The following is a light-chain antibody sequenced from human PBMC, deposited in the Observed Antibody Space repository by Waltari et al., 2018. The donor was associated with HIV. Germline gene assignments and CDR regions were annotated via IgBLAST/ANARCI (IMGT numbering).Light chain of an antibody. Sequence: QSVLTQPPSVSAAPGQKVTISCSGSSSNIGNNYVSWYQQLPGTAPKLLIYDNNKRPSGIPDRFSGSKSGTSATLGITGLQTWDEADYYCGTWDSSLSAYVVFGGGTRLTVL. J-gene: IGLJ2*01. V-gene: IGLV1-51*01. CDR1: SSNIGNNY. CDR2: DNN. CDR3: GTWDSSLSAYVV.